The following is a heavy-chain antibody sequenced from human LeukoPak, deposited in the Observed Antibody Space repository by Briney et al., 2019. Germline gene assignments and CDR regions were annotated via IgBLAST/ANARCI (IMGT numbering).Heavy chain of an antibody. Sequence: KSSETLSLTCAVYGGSFSGYYWSWIRQPPGKGLEWIGEINHSGSTNYNPSLKSRVTISVDTSKNQFSLKLSSVTAADTAVYYCARRLEEFYYYYYYMDVWGKGTTVTVSS. D-gene: IGHD3-16*01. CDR2: INHSGST. J-gene: IGHJ6*03. CDR3: ARRLEEFYYYYYYMDV. CDR1: GGSFSGYY. V-gene: IGHV4-34*01.